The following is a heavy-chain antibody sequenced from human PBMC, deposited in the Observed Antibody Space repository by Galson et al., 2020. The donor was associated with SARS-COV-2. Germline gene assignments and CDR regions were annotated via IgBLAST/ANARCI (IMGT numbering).Heavy chain of an antibody. V-gene: IGHV1-46*03. CDR2: INPSGGSA. CDR3: PRGRVSGGY. CDR1: GYTLSSYY. J-gene: IGHJ4*02. Sequence: ASAKVSCKASGYTLSSYYMPSVRQAPGQGLEWMGIINPSGGSASYSHKFQGRITMTRDTSTSTVYMELNSLTSDDTAVYYCPRGRVSGGYWGQGTLVIVSS. D-gene: IGHD1-26*01.